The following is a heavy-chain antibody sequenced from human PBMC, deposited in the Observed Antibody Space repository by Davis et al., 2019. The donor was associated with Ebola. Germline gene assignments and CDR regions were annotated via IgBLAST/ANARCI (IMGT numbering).Heavy chain of an antibody. D-gene: IGHD6-13*01. J-gene: IGHJ5*02. CDR1: GYTFTGYY. Sequence: ASVKVSCKASGYTFTGYYMHWVRQAPGQGLEWMGWINPNSGGTNYAQKFQGWVTMTRDTSISTAYMELSRLRSDDTAVYYCARGGSSSWYVGWFDPWGQGTLVTVSS. CDR2: INPNSGGT. V-gene: IGHV1-2*04. CDR3: ARGGSSSWYVGWFDP.